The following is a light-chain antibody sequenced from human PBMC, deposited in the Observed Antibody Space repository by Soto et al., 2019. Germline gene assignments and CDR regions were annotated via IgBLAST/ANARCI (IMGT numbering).Light chain of an antibody. V-gene: IGLV4-60*03. Sequence: QPVLTQSSSASASLGSSVKLTCTLSSGHSSYIIAWHQQQPGKAPRYLMKLEGSGSYNKGSGVPDRFSGSISGADRYLTISNLQSEDEADYYCETWDSNTHAVFGGGTQLTVL. CDR1: SGHSSYI. CDR2: LEGSGSY. J-gene: IGLJ7*01. CDR3: ETWDSNTHAV.